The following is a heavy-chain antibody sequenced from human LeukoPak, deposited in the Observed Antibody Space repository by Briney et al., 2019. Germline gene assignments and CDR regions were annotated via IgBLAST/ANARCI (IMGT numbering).Heavy chain of an antibody. V-gene: IGHV1-46*01. J-gene: IGHJ1*01. CDR1: GYTFTSYY. Sequence: ASVKVSCKASGYTFTSYYMHWGRQAPGQGLEWMGIINPSGGSTSYAQKFQGRVTMTRDTSTSTVYMELSSLRSEDTAVYYCAREVEYCSGGSCYYGHWGQGTLVTVSS. CDR2: INPSGGST. D-gene: IGHD2-15*01. CDR3: AREVEYCSGGSCYYGH.